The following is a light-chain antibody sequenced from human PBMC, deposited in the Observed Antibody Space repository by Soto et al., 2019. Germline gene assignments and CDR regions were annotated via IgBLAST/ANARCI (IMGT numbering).Light chain of an antibody. CDR2: DAS. J-gene: IGKJ4*01. CDR3: HRRPNGLT. Sequence: EIVLTQSPATLSLSPGERVTLSCRASQSIGRYLAWYQHKPGQAPRLLIYDASNRATGIPARFSGSGSGTDFPLPISSQGPEVFADYSCHRRPNGLTFGGGPKVEIK. V-gene: IGKV3-11*01. CDR1: QSIGRY.